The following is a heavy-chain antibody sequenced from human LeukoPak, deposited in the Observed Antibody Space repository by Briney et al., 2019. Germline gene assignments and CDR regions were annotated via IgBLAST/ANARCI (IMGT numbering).Heavy chain of an antibody. D-gene: IGHD3-10*01. J-gene: IGHJ6*03. V-gene: IGHV4-39*01. CDR3: ARHRYYYRSGSYYGAPYYMDV. CDR1: GGSISSRPYH. Sequence: SETLSLTCTVSGGSISSRPYHWGWIRQSPGKGLECIGSLYYSGSTYYNPSLKSRVTISVDTSKNQFSLKLSSVTAADTAVYYCARHRYYYRSGSYYGAPYYMDVWGKGTTVTISS. CDR2: LYYSGST.